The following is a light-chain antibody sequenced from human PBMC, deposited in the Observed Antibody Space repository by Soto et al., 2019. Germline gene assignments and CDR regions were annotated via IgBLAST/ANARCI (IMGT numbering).Light chain of an antibody. Sequence: QTVVTQAPSFSVSPGGTVILTCGLTSGSVSTSYYPSWYQQSPGLAPSTLIYNTTTRSSGVPDRFSGSILGNKAALTITGAQPDDEADYLCALYVGSGTVVFGGGTKLTVL. J-gene: IGLJ2*01. CDR1: SGSVSTSYY. V-gene: IGLV8-61*01. CDR3: ALYVGSGTVV. CDR2: NTT.